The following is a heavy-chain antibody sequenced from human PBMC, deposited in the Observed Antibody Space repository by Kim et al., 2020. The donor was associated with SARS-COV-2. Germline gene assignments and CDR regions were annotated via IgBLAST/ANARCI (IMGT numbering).Heavy chain of an antibody. J-gene: IGHJ4*02. D-gene: IGHD6-13*01. Sequence: ASVKVSCKASGYTFTSYYMHWVRQAPGQGLEWMGIINPSGGSTSYAQKFQGRVTMTRDTSTSTVYMELSSLRSEDTAVYYCARVYGERPPRIAAAGMGYWGQGTLVTVSS. CDR3: ARVYGERPPRIAAAGMGY. CDR1: GYTFTSYY. CDR2: INPSGGST. V-gene: IGHV1-46*01.